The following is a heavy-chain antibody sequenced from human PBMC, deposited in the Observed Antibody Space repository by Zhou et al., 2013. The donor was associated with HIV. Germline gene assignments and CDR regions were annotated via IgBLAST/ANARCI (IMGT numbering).Heavy chain of an antibody. CDR2: IIPFFGTP. J-gene: IGHJ3*02. CDR1: GGSFSNSA. V-gene: IGHV1-69*05. CDR3: AREDYSGNSHDAFDI. D-gene: IGHD1-26*01. Sequence: QVQLVQSGAEVKKPGSSVKVSCTASGGSFSNSAFNWVRQAPGQGLEWMGGIIPFFGTPNYAQKFQGRLTITTDESTSTAYMELSSLRSEDTAVYFCAREDYSGNSHDAFDIWGQGTVVTVSS.